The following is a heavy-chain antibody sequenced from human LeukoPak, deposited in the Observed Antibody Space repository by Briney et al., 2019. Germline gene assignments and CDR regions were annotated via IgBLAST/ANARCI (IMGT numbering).Heavy chain of an antibody. CDR2: LKPDGSQK. CDR1: GFPFGSYG. CDR3: VRFRYYGSGSYGDY. Sequence: GGSLRLSGAASGFPFGSYGMSWFRRAPGTGREWGANLKPDGSQKYYVDSVKGRFTVSRDNAKNSLYLQMDSLRAQDTAVYYCVRFRYYGSGSYGDYWGQGTLVTVSS. V-gene: IGHV3-7*05. J-gene: IGHJ4*02. D-gene: IGHD3-10*01.